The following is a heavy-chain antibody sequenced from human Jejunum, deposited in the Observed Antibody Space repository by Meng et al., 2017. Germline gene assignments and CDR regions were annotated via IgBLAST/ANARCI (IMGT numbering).Heavy chain of an antibody. Sequence: QVQPHGSDPGLVKPSQTLSPTCTVSGGSFGSGGYYWSWIRQHPERGLEWIGYVYYSGDTYYNPSLNSRVAMSVDTSRSQFYLKLSSVTAADTAVYYCASSIAAVVGYYFDYWGQGTLVTVSS. J-gene: IGHJ4*02. CDR3: ASSIAAVVGYYFDY. D-gene: IGHD6-13*01. CDR2: VYYSGDT. V-gene: IGHV4-31*03. CDR1: GGSFGSGGYY.